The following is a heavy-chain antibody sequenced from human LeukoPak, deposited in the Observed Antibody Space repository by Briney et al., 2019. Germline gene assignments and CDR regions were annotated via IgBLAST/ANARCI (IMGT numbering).Heavy chain of an antibody. CDR3: ASADYGGNNWVDP. Sequence: GASVQVSCQASGGPFSSYAISWVRPAPGQGLEGMGGIIPTFGTANYAQKFQGRVTITTDESTSTAYMELSSLRSEDTAVYYCASADYGGNNWVDPWGQGTLVTVSS. J-gene: IGHJ5*02. CDR2: IIPTFGTA. D-gene: IGHD4-23*01. CDR1: GGPFSSYA. V-gene: IGHV1-69*05.